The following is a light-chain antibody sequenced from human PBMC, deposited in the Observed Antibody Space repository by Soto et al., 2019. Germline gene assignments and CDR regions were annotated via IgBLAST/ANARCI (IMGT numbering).Light chain of an antibody. CDR3: QQYYRYPWM. Sequence: DIQMTQSPSSLSASIGDRVTITCRASQGISTYLGWYQQKPGKVPKSLIYSASNLQSGAPSRFSASGSGTEFTLTITDMQPDDFATYYCQQYYRYPWMFGQGTKVDIK. CDR1: QGISTY. CDR2: SAS. V-gene: IGKV1-16*01. J-gene: IGKJ1*01.